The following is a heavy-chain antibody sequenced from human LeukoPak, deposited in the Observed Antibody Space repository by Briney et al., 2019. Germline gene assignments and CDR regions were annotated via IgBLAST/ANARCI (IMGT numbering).Heavy chain of an antibody. Sequence: ESSETLSLTCNISGDPINNYYWTWVRQPAGKGLEWVGRMYPSGITNYNPSLKSRAALSLDTSTKQFSLTLNSVTAADTAVYYCARALLSTAVNPLDSWGQGTLVIVSS. V-gene: IGHV4-4*07. J-gene: IGHJ4*02. CDR1: GDPINNYY. CDR2: MYPSGIT. CDR3: ARALLSTAVNPLDS. D-gene: IGHD2-15*01.